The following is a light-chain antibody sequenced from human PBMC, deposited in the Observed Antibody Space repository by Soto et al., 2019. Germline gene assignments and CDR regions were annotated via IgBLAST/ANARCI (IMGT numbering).Light chain of an antibody. CDR3: QNYNSYSEA. J-gene: IGKJ1*01. V-gene: IGKV1-5*03. CDR2: KAS. Sequence: DIHMTQSPSDMSASVGDRVTITCRASQGISNFLVWLQQKPGTAPKLLIYKASTLKSGVPSRFSGSGSGTEFTLTISSLQPDEFATYYCQNYNSYSEAFGHGTKVDIK. CDR1: QGISNF.